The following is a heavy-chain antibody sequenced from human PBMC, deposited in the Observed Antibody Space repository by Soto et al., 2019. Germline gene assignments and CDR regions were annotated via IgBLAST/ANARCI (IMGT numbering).Heavy chain of an antibody. J-gene: IGHJ5*02. CDR2: IYYSGST. CDR3: ARDHDFWSGYYRGWFDP. D-gene: IGHD3-3*01. CDR1: GGSVRSYY. Sequence: SETLCLTCTVSGGSVRSYYLTWIRQPPEKGLEWIGYIYYSGSTNYNPSLKSRVTISVDTSKNQFSLKLSSVTAADTAVYYCARDHDFWSGYYRGWFDPWGQGTLVTVSS. V-gene: IGHV4-59*02.